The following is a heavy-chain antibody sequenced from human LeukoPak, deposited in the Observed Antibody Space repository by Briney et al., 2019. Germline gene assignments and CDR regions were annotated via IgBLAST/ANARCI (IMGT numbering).Heavy chain of an antibody. Sequence: GSLXLSCAASGFTFSNHNMNWVRQAPGKGLEWVSSITGSSNYIYYADSVRGRFTISRDNAKKTLHLQMDSLRAEDTAVYYCATVATTGHLGYFIYMDFWGEGTTVTVSS. CDR1: GFTFSNHN. CDR3: ATVATTGHLGYFIYMDF. V-gene: IGHV3-21*01. D-gene: IGHD3-9*01. CDR2: ITGSSNYI. J-gene: IGHJ6*03.